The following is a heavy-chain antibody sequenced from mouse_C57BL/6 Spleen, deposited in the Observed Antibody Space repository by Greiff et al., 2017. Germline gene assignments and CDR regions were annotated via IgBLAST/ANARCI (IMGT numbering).Heavy chain of an antibody. D-gene: IGHD2-4*01. J-gene: IGHJ1*03. CDR3: ARSLYDYDGYWYFDV. CDR2: IRNKANGYPT. CDR1: GFTFTDYY. V-gene: IGHV7-3*01. Sequence: EVKLVESGGGLVQPGGSLSLSCAASGFTFTDYYMSWVRQPPGKALEWLGFIRNKANGYPTEYSASVKGRFTISRDNSQSILYLQMNALRAEDSATYYCARSLYDYDGYWYFDVWGTGTTVTVSS.